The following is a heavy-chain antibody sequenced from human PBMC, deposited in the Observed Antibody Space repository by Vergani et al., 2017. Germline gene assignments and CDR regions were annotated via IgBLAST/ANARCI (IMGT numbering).Heavy chain of an antibody. CDR2: IYHSGST. CDR1: GGSISSGGYS. D-gene: IGHD2-15*01. Sequence: QLQLQESGSGLVKPSQTLSLTCAVSGGSISSGGYSWSWIRQPPGKGLEWIGYIYHSGSTYYNPSLKSRVTISVDRSKNQFSLKLSSVTAADTAVYYCARDRAYCSGGSCYYYYYYGMDVWGQGTTVTVSS. J-gene: IGHJ6*02. CDR3: ARDRAYCSGGSCYYYYYYGMDV. V-gene: IGHV4-30-2*01.